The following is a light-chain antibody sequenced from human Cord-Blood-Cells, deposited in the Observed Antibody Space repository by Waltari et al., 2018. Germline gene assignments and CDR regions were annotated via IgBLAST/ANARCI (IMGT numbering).Light chain of an antibody. CDR2: DDS. CDR3: QVWDSSSDHVV. J-gene: IGLJ2*01. CDR1: NIGSKS. V-gene: IGLV3-21*03. Sequence: SYVLTQPPSVSVAPGKTARITCGGNNIGSKSVHWYQQKPGQAPVLVVYDDSDRPSGIPERCSCSNSGNTATLTISRVEAVDEADYYCQVWDSSSDHVVFGGGTKLTVL.